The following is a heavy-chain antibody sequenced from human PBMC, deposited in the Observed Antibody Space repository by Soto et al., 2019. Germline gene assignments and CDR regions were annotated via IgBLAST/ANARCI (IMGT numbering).Heavy chain of an antibody. CDR1: GFTVSNNY. CDR3: EATPGGGGY. D-gene: IGHD5-12*01. Sequence: EVQLVESGGGLIQPGGSLRLSCAVSGFTVSNNYMSWVRQAPGKGLEGVSVIYSGGYTAYGDSVKGRFTISRDNSKKPLYFKKTRRGPCATAVYFGEATPGGGGYWGQGTLVTVSS. J-gene: IGHJ4*02. CDR2: IYSGGYT. V-gene: IGHV3-53*01.